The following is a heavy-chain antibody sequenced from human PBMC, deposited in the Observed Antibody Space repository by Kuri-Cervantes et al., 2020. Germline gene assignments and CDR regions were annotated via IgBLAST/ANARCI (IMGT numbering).Heavy chain of an antibody. Sequence: GGSLRLSCAASGFTFSSYGMHWVRQAPGKGLEWVAVIWYDGSNKYYADSVKGRFTIPRDNSKNTLYLQMNSLRAEDTAVYYCAKGGVVRGVIINYYYYGMDVWDQGTTVTVSS. J-gene: IGHJ6*02. CDR2: IWYDGSNK. V-gene: IGHV3-33*06. D-gene: IGHD3-10*01. CDR1: GFTFSSYG. CDR3: AKGGVVRGVIINYYYYGMDV.